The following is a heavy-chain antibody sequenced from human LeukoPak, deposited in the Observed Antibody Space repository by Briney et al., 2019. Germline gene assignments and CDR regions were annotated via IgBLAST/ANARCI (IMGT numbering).Heavy chain of an antibody. J-gene: IGHJ2*01. D-gene: IGHD3-10*01. Sequence: ASVKVSCKASGYIFITYYIHWVRQAPGQGLEWMGIINPSVGTTTYAQKFQGRVSMTRDMSTNTVYMEMTSLTFDDTAVYYCARDQLLMIRGLSQPPAKWFFDLWGRGTLVTVSS. CDR2: INPSVGTT. CDR3: ARDQLLMIRGLSQPPAKWFFDL. CDR1: GYIFITYY. V-gene: IGHV1-46*01.